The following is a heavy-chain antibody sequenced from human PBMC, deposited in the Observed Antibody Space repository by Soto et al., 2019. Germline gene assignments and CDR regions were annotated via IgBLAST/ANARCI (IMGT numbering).Heavy chain of an antibody. J-gene: IGHJ5*01. CDR1: GFTFRGYA. CDR2: ISGSGEST. CDR3: AKEGAGYYDSSPYDS. V-gene: IGHV3-23*01. Sequence: GSLRLSCAASGFTFRGYAMSWVRQAPGKGLEWVSAISGSGESTHYADSVKGRSTISRDNSKNTLYLQMNSLRAEDTAVYYCAKEGAGYYDSSPYDSWGQGTLVTVSS. D-gene: IGHD3-22*01.